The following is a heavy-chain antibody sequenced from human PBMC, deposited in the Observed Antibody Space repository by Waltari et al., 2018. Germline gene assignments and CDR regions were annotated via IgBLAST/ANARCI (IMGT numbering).Heavy chain of an antibody. V-gene: IGHV4-34*01. CDR3: ASGTMVRGVPQYYYYYYGMDV. CDR2: SKHSGST. Sequence: QVQLQQWGAGLLKPSETLSLTCAVYGGSFSVYYWSWIRQPPGKGLEWIGESKHSGSTNYNPSRKSRVTISVDTSKNQFSLKLSSVTAADTAVYYCASGTMVRGVPQYYYYYYGMDVWGQGTTVTVSS. CDR1: GGSFSVYY. J-gene: IGHJ6*02. D-gene: IGHD3-10*01.